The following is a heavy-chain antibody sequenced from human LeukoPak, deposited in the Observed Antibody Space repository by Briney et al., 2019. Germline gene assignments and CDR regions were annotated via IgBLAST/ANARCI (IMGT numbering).Heavy chain of an antibody. V-gene: IGHV3-23*01. CDR3: AKDSGGTYFYYYYYMDV. CDR1: GFSFSTYA. J-gene: IGHJ6*03. Sequence: PGGSLRLSCAASGFSFSTYATSWVRQAPGKGLEWVSAISAGGATIYYADSVKGRFTVSRDNSKNTLYLHMNSLRAEDTAIYYCAKDSGGTYFYYYYYMDVWGKGTTVTVSS. D-gene: IGHD1-26*01. CDR2: ISAGGATI.